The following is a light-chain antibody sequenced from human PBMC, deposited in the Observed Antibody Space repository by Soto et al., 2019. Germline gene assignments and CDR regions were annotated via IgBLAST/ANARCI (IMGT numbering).Light chain of an antibody. CDR2: EVS. J-gene: IGLJ2*01. V-gene: IGLV2-8*01. Sequence: QSALTQPPSASGSPGQSVTISCTGTSSDVGGYNYVSWYQQHPGKAPKLMIYEVSKRPSGVPGRFSGSKSGNTASLTVSGLQAEDEADYYCSSYAGSNHVVFGGGTKVTVL. CDR3: SSYAGSNHVV. CDR1: SSDVGGYNY.